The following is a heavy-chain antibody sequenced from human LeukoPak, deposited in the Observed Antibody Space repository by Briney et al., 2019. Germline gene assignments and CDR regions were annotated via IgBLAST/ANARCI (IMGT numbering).Heavy chain of an antibody. D-gene: IGHD6-19*01. CDR3: ARDPGSGGDWFDP. V-gene: IGHV4-59*01. J-gene: IGHJ5*02. Sequence: SETLSLTCTVSGGSISSYYWSWIRQPPGKGLEWIGYIYYSGSTNYNPSLKSRVTISVDTSKNQFSLKLSSVTAADTAVYYCARDPGSGGDWFDPWGQGTLVTVSS. CDR2: IYYSGST. CDR1: GGSISSYY.